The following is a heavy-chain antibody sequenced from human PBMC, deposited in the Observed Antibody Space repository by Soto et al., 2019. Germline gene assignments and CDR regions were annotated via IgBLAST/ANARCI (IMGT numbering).Heavy chain of an antibody. CDR1: GNTFTSYD. CDR2: INPNSGNI. V-gene: IGHV1-8*01. CDR3: ARGRASGSYYLLDY. D-gene: IGHD3-10*01. Sequence: GASVKVSCKASGNTFTSYDINWVRQVTGHGLEWMGWINPNSGNIGYAQKFQGRVTMTRDTAIRTAYMEVCRLRSDDTAVYYCARGRASGSYYLLDYWGQGTLVTAPQ. J-gene: IGHJ4*02.